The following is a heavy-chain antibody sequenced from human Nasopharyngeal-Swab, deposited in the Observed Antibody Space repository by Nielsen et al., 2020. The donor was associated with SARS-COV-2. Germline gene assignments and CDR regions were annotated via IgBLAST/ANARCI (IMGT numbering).Heavy chain of an antibody. CDR2: IKQDGSEK. CDR3: ARDPYSSSWYRVGAFDI. CDR1: GFTFSSYW. D-gene: IGHD6-13*01. J-gene: IGHJ3*02. Sequence: GESLKISCAASGFTFSSYWMSWVRQAPGKGLEWVANIKQDGSEKYYVDSVKGRFTISRDNAKNSLYLQMNSLRAEDTAVYYCARDPYSSSWYRVGAFDIWGQGTMVTVSS. V-gene: IGHV3-7*01.